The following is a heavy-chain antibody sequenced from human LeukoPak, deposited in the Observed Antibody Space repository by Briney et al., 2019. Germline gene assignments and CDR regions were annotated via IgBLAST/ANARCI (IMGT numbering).Heavy chain of an antibody. J-gene: IGHJ4*02. CDR3: AREDALDLFDGHFDY. CDR2: TYYRSKWYN. V-gene: IGHV6-1*01. Sequence: SQTLSLTCAISGDSVSSNSAAWNWNRQSPSRGLEWLGRTYYRSKWYNDYAVSVKSRITINPDTSKNQFSLQLNSATPEDTAVYYCAREDALDLFDGHFDYWGQGTLVTVSS. D-gene: IGHD3-10*02. CDR1: GDSVSSNSAA.